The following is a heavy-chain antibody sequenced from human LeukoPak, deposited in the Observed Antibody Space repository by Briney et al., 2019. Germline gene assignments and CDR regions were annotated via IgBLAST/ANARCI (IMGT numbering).Heavy chain of an antibody. Sequence: GGPLRLSCTASGFTFGDYAMSWVRQAPGKGLECVANIKQDGSEKYYVDSVKGRFTISRDNAKNSLYLQMNSLRAEDTAVYYCARCPLLLNDAFDIWGQGTMVTVSS. CDR2: IKQDGSEK. J-gene: IGHJ3*02. CDR3: ARCPLLLNDAFDI. CDR1: GFTFGDYA. V-gene: IGHV3-7*01. D-gene: IGHD2-15*01.